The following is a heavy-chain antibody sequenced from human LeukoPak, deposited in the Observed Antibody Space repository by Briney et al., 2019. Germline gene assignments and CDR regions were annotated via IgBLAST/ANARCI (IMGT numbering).Heavy chain of an antibody. J-gene: IGHJ3*01. CDR1: GGSFSGYY. CDR3: ARYLPLGAFISGTNDALDL. Sequence: PSETLSLTCAVYGGSFSGYYWSWIRQPPGKGLEWIGEINHSGSTNYNPSLKSRVTISVDTSKNQFSLKLSSVTAADTAVYYCARYLPLGAFISGTNDALDLWGQGTTVTVS. D-gene: IGHD1-7*01. V-gene: IGHV4-34*01. CDR2: INHSGST.